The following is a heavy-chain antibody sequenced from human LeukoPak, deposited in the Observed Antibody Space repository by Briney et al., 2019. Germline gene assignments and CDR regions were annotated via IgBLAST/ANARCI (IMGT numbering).Heavy chain of an antibody. V-gene: IGHV4-4*02. CDR2: IYHSGST. Sequence: SGTLSLTCAVSGGSISSSNWWSWVRQPPGKGLEWIGEIYHSGSTNYNPSLKSRVTISVDTSKNQFSLKLSSLTAADTAVYYCARTACGGTCYSQRGAFDIWGQGTMVTVSS. J-gene: IGHJ3*02. CDR1: GGSISSSNW. CDR3: ARTACGGTCYSQRGAFDI. D-gene: IGHD2-15*01.